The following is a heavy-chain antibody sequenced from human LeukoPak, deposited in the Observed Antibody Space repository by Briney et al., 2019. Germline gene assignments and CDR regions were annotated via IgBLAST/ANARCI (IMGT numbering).Heavy chain of an antibody. D-gene: IGHD1-1*01. CDR2: ISIDGSRK. Sequence: GGSLRLSCAASGFTFSSYAMHWVRQAPGKGLQWVAVISIDGSRKYYEDSVTGRFTISRDNSKNTLYLQMNSLIPEDTAVYYCAKASPYNSHLFDYWGQGTLVTVSS. J-gene: IGHJ4*02. CDR1: GFTFSSYA. CDR3: AKASPYNSHLFDY. V-gene: IGHV3-30*04.